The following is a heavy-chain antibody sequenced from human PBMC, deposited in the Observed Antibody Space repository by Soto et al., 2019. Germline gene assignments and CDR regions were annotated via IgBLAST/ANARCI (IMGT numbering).Heavy chain of an antibody. D-gene: IGHD3-16*01. Sequence: QVHLVESGGGVVQPGRSLRLSCAASGFSFSFSGMHWVRQAPGKGLEWVAGLWYDGSSENYAEYVKGRFTISRHNSKNTLYLQMDSLRVEDTAMYYCARGLAKVAGGAFDIWGQGTRVIVSS. V-gene: IGHV3-33*01. CDR3: ARGLAKVAGGAFDI. J-gene: IGHJ3*02. CDR2: LWYDGSSE. CDR1: GFSFSFSG.